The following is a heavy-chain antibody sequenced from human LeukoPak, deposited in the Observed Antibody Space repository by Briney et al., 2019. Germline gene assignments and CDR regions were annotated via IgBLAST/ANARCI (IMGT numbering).Heavy chain of an antibody. CDR2: IKQDGSEK. CDR1: GFTFSSYS. Sequence: SGGSLRLSCAASGFTFSSYSMSWVRQAPGEGLEWVANIKQDGSEKNYVGSVKGRFTIARDNAKNSLYLQMNSLRAEDTAVYYCARSSITMVRGVIKSTTSWYHYYNMDVWGKGTTVTVSS. J-gene: IGHJ6*03. CDR3: ARSSITMVRGVIKSTTSWYHYYNMDV. D-gene: IGHD3-10*01. V-gene: IGHV3-7*01.